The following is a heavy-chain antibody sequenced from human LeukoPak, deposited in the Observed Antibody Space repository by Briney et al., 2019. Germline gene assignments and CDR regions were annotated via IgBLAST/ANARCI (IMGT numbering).Heavy chain of an antibody. D-gene: IGHD6-19*01. J-gene: IGHJ6*02. V-gene: IGHV3-66*01. CDR2: IYSGGST. CDR1: GFTVSSNY. Sequence: GGSLRLSCAASGFTVSSNYMSWVRQAPGKGLEWVSVIYSGGSTYYADSVKGRFTISRDNSKNTLYLQMNSLRAEDTAVYYCAREVVSSGRLGYYYYYGMDVWGQGTTVTVSS. CDR3: AREVVSSGRLGYYYYYGMDV.